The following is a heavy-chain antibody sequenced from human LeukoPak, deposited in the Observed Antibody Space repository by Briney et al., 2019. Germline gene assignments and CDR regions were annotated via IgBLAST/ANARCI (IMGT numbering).Heavy chain of an antibody. D-gene: IGHD3-10*01. CDR1: GYTFTGYY. CDR2: INPNSGGT. CDR3: ARDALWFGELFLFDY. Sequence: ASVKVSCKASGYTFTGYYMHWVRQAPAQGLEWMGRINPNSGGTNYAQKFQGRVTMTRDTSISTAYMELSRLRSDDTAVYYCARDALWFGELFLFDYWGQGTLVTVSS. V-gene: IGHV1-2*06. J-gene: IGHJ4*02.